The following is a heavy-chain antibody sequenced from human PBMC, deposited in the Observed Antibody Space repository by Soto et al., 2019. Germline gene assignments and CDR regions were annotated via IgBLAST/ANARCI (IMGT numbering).Heavy chain of an antibody. CDR1: GYTFTGYY. V-gene: IGHV1-2*02. D-gene: IGHD3-10*01. J-gene: IGHJ3*02. Sequence: ASWKVSCKASGYTFTGYYMHWVPQAPGQGLEWMGWINPNSGGTNYAQKFQGGVTMTRDTSISTAYMELSRLRSDDTAVYYCARDKGRGSPRAFDIWGQGTMVTVSS. CDR2: INPNSGGT. CDR3: ARDKGRGSPRAFDI.